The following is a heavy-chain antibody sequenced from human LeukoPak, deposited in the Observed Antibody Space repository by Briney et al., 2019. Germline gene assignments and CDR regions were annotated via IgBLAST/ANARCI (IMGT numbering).Heavy chain of an antibody. CDR2: IKQDGSEK. CDR3: EGSSWYYYYYMDV. D-gene: IGHD6-13*01. Sequence: GGSLRLSCAASGFTFSSYWMCWVRQAPGKGLEWVANIKQDGSEKYYVDSVKGRFTISRDNAKNSLYLQMNSLRAEDTAVYYCEGSSWYYYYYMDVWGKGTTVTVSS. CDR1: GFTFSSYW. J-gene: IGHJ6*03. V-gene: IGHV3-7*01.